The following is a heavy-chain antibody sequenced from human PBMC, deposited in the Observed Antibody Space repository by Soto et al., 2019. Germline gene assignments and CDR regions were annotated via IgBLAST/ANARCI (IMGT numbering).Heavy chain of an antibody. Sequence: SETLSLTCTVSGGSISSGGYYWSWIRQHPGKGLEWIGYIYYSGSTYYNPSLKSRVTISVDTSKNQFSLKLSSVTAADTAVYYCAREGYYDSSGYYPIDAFDIWGQGTMVTVSS. J-gene: IGHJ3*02. D-gene: IGHD3-22*01. V-gene: IGHV4-31*03. CDR3: AREGYYDSSGYYPIDAFDI. CDR1: GGSISSGGYY. CDR2: IYYSGST.